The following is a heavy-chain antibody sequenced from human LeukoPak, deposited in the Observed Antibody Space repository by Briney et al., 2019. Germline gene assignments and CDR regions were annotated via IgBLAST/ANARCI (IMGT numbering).Heavy chain of an antibody. Sequence: PETLSLTCAVYGGSFSGYYWTWIRQSPGKGLEWIGEINPSGSTYYNPSLKSRLTISGDTSKSQFSLRLTSVTAADTAVYYCARGRQEISMILVVMTGVSYYLDVWGKGTTVTVS. D-gene: IGHD3-22*01. J-gene: IGHJ6*03. CDR2: INPSGST. CDR3: ARGRQEISMILVVMTGVSYYLDV. V-gene: IGHV4-34*01. CDR1: GGSFSGYY.